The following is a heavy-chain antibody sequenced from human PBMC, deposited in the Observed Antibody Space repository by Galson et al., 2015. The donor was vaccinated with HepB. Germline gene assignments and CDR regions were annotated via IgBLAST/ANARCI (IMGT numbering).Heavy chain of an antibody. CDR1: GFTFSSYA. CDR3: VKDLGSGSYYNSPTDY. V-gene: IGHV3-64D*06. CDR2: ISSNGGST. D-gene: IGHD3-10*01. Sequence: LRLSCAASGFTFSSYAMHWVRQAPGKGLEYVSAISSNGGSTYYADSVKGRFTISRDNSKNTLYLQMSSLRAEDTAVYYCVKDLGSGSYYNSPTDYWGQGTLVTVSS. J-gene: IGHJ4*02.